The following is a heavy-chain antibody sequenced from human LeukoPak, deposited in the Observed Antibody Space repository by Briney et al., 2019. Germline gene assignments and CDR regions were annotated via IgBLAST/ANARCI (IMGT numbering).Heavy chain of an antibody. CDR3: ARDEGAVALRA. V-gene: IGHV4-59*01. D-gene: IGHD6-19*01. J-gene: IGHJ5*02. CDR1: GGSISSYY. Sequence: SETLSLTCTVSGGSISSYYWSWIRQPPGKGLEWIGYIYYSGSTNYSPSLKSRVTISVDTSKNQFSLKLSSVTAADTAVYYCARDEGAVALRAWGQGTLVTVSS. CDR2: IYYSGST.